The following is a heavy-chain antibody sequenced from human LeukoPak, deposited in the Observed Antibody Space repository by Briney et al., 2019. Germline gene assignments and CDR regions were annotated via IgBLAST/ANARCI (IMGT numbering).Heavy chain of an antibody. J-gene: IGHJ4*02. Sequence: ASVKVSCKASGYTFTGYYMHWVRQAPGQGLEWMGWINPNSGGTNYAQKFQGRVTMTRDTSISTAYMELSRLRSDDTAVYYCARDWYDFWSGYYTGGEWGQGTLVTVSS. D-gene: IGHD3-3*01. CDR1: GYTFTGYY. CDR3: ARDWYDFWSGYYTGGE. CDR2: INPNSGGT. V-gene: IGHV1-2*02.